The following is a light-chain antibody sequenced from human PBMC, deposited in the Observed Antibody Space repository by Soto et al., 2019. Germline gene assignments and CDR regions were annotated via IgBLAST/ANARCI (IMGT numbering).Light chain of an antibody. J-gene: IGLJ7*01. CDR1: SSNIGTYY. CDR3: AAWDDRLSGVV. Sequence: QSVLTQPPSASGTPGQRVTISCSGSSSNIGTYYIYWYKQLPGAAPKLLIYRNDHRPSGVPDRFSASKSGTSASLAISGLRSEDEAEYYCAAWDDRLSGVVFGGDTKLTVL. V-gene: IGLV1-47*01. CDR2: RND.